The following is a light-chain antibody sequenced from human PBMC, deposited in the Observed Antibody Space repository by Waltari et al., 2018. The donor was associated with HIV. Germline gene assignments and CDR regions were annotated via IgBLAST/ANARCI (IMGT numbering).Light chain of an antibody. CDR3: AAWDDRLNGWV. J-gene: IGLJ3*02. V-gene: IGLV1-44*01. CDR2: NDN. CDR1: SSNIGRNT. Sequence: QSVLTQPPSASGTPGQPVTISCSGSSSNIGRNTLNWFQNLPGPAPNLLSYNDNQRPSGVPDRFSGSKSGTSASLAISGLQSEDEADYTCAAWDDRLNGWVFGGGTKLTVL.